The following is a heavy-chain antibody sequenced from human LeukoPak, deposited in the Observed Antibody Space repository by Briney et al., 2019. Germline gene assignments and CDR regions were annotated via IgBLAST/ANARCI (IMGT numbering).Heavy chain of an antibody. J-gene: IGHJ4*02. CDR3: ARGGVDIVVVPAAASFDY. CDR1: GYTFTGYY. V-gene: IGHV1-2*02. D-gene: IGHD2-2*03. Sequence: ASVKVSCKASGYTFTGYYMHWVRQAPGQGLEWMGWINPNSGGTNYAQKFQGRVTMTRDTSISTAYMELSRLRSDDTAVYYCARGGVDIVVVPAAASFDYWGQGTLVTVSS. CDR2: INPNSGGT.